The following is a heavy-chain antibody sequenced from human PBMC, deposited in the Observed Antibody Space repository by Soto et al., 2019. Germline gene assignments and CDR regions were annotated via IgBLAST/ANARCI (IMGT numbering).Heavy chain of an antibody. Sequence: QVQLVESGGDLVKPGGSLRLSCVASGFSFSDYSMTWMRQAPGGGLDFVAFISNTAITDYYADSVKGRFTISRDNARNSVYPQMDSPRAEDAGVYYCAREFHQMLSPKHQYYYPDRRGTGTTVTVSS. J-gene: IGHJ6*04. V-gene: IGHV3-11*01. CDR3: AREFHQMLSPKHQYYYPDR. D-gene: IGHD3-22*01. CDR2: ISNTAITD. CDR1: GFSFSDYS.